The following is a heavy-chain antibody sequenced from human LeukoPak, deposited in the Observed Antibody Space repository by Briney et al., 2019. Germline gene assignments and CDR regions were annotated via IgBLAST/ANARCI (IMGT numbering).Heavy chain of an antibody. CDR2: INPNSGGT. CDR1: GYTFTGYY. Sequence: GASVKVSCKASGYTFTGYYMHWVRQAPGQGLEWMGRINPNSGGTNYAQRFQGRVTMTRDTSISTAHMELSRLRSDDTAVYYCARTSFGDYAYDYWGQGTLVTVS. CDR3: ARTSFGDYAYDY. D-gene: IGHD4-17*01. J-gene: IGHJ4*02. V-gene: IGHV1-2*06.